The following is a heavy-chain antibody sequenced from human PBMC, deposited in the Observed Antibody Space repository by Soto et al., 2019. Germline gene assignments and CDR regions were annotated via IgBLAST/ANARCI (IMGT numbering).Heavy chain of an antibody. Sequence: GGSLRLSCAASGFTFSSYSMNWVRQAPGKGLEWVSYISSSSSTIYYADSVKGRFTISRDNAKNSLYLQMNSLRDEDTAVYYCASLFTMIVVVRTYYYGMDVWGQGTTVTVSS. CDR1: GFTFSSYS. J-gene: IGHJ6*02. D-gene: IGHD3-22*01. CDR3: ASLFTMIVVVRTYYYGMDV. V-gene: IGHV3-48*02. CDR2: ISSSSSTI.